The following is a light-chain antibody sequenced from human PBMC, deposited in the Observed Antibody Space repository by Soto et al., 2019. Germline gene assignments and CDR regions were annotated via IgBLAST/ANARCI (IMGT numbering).Light chain of an antibody. J-gene: IGKJ1*01. Sequence: IVITQTPATLSVSPGEIASLSFRASQSVSNNLAWYQQIPGQAPRLLIFGVSTRATGIPARFSGSGSGPGYTLTITSLQSEDSAGYYCQQYHKWPPSTFGQGTKADI. CDR2: GVS. V-gene: IGKV3-15*01. CDR3: QQYHKWPPST. CDR1: QSVSNN.